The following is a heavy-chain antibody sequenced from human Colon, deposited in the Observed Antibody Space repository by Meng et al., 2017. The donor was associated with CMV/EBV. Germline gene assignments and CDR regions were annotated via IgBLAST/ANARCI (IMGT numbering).Heavy chain of an antibody. V-gene: IGHV3-30-3*01. CDR2: ISYDGGNE. D-gene: IGHD6-13*01. CDR1: GFIFSSYP. J-gene: IGHJ4*02. Sequence: GESLKISCEASGFIFSSYPMHWVRQAPGKGLEWLAVISYDGGNEYYADSVRGRFTISRDNSENRVFLQMNGLRPEDTAMYYCARTLVVATASTPYSFDDWGQGTPVTVSS. CDR3: ARTLVVATASTPYSFDD.